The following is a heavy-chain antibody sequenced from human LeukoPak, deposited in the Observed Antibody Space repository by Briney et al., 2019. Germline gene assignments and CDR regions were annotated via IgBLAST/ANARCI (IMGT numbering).Heavy chain of an antibody. CDR1: GFTFSDYS. D-gene: IGHD2-15*01. V-gene: IGHV3-21*01. J-gene: IGHJ4*02. CDR2: ISTSSSFM. CDR3: TRSRFCSTGTCPPGY. Sequence: PGGSLRLSCAASGFTFSDYSMNWVRQAPGKGLEWVSYISTSSSFMYYADSVKGRFTVSRDNAKNSLYLQMNSLRAEDTAVYYCTRSRFCSTGTCPPGYWGQGTLVTVSS.